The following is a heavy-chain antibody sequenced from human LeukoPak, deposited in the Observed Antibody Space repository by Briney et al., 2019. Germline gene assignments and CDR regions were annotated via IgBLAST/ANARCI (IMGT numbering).Heavy chain of an antibody. CDR2: IYHSGST. V-gene: IGHV4-38-2*02. J-gene: IGHJ3*02. D-gene: IGHD3-3*01. CDR3: ARVPPYYDFWSIPGAFDI. Sequence: SETLSLTCTVSGYSISSGYYWGWIRPPPGKGLEWIGRIYHSGSTYYNPSLKRRVTISVDTSKNQFSLKLSSVTAADTAVYYCARVPPYYDFWSIPGAFDIWGQGTMVTVSS. CDR1: GYSISSGYY.